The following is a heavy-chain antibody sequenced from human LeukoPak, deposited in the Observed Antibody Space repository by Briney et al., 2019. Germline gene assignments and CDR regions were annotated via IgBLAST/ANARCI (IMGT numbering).Heavy chain of an antibody. J-gene: IGHJ4*02. CDR3: ARGIDDFWSGLIDN. CDR1: GFTFRSYS. D-gene: IGHD3-3*01. V-gene: IGHV3-21*01. Sequence: SLRLSCAASGFTFRSYSMNWVRPAPGKGLEWVSFIISITTYIYYADSVKGRFTISRDNAKNSLYLQMNSLRAEDTAVCYCARGIDDFWSGLIDNWGQGILVTVSS. CDR2: IISITTYI.